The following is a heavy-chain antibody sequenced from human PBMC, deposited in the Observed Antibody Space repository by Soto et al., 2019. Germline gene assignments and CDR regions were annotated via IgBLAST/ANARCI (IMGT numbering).Heavy chain of an antibody. V-gene: IGHV4-4*07. Sequence: SETLSLTCTVPGGSISSYYWSWIRQPAGKGLEWIGRIYTSGSTNYNPSLKSRVTMSVDTSKNQFSLKLSSVTAADTAVYYCARDLAWFGELSHWFDPWGQGTLVTVSS. D-gene: IGHD3-10*01. J-gene: IGHJ5*02. CDR3: ARDLAWFGELSHWFDP. CDR2: IYTSGST. CDR1: GGSISSYY.